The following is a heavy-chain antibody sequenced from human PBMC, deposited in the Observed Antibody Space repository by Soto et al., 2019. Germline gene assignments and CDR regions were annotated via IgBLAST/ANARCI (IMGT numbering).Heavy chain of an antibody. V-gene: IGHV4-39*01. Sequence: ETLSLTCTVSGGSISSSSYYWGWIRQPPGKGLEWIGSIYYSGSTYYKSSLKSRVTISIDTSKNQLSLKLSSVTAADTAVYYCARNYDTLTGYLAFDYWGQGTLVTVSS. CDR2: IYYSGST. CDR1: GGSISSSSYY. J-gene: IGHJ4*02. CDR3: ARNYDTLTGYLAFDY. D-gene: IGHD3-9*01.